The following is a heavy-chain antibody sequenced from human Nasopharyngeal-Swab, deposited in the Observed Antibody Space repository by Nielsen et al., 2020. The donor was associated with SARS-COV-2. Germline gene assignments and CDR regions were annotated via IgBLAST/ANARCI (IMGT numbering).Heavy chain of an antibody. Sequence: GESLKISCAASGGTFSSYAMHWVSQAPGKGLEWVAVISYDGSNKYYADSVKGRFTISRDNSKNTLYLQMNSLRAEDRAVYYCARDPGGGMDVWGQGTTVTVSS. CDR3: ARDPGGGMDV. J-gene: IGHJ6*02. CDR2: ISYDGSNK. V-gene: IGHV3-30-3*01. CDR1: GGTFSSYA.